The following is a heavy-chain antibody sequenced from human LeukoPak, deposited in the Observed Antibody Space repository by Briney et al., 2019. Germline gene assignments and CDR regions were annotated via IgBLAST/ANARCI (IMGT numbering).Heavy chain of an antibody. CDR2: IKQDGSEK. D-gene: IGHD6-13*01. CDR3: ARDPQTNSWPEYFLH. J-gene: IGHJ1*01. V-gene: IGHV3-7*04. Sequence: GGSLRLSCATSGFTFSNYWMSWVRQAPGKGLEWVANIKQDGSEKYYVDSVKGRFTISRDNAKNSLFLQMNGLRADDTAVYYCARDPQTNSWPEYFLHWGQGTLVTVSS. CDR1: GFTFSNYW.